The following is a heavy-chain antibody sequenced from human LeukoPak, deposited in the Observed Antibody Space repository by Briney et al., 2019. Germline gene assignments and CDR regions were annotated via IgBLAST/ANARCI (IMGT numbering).Heavy chain of an antibody. J-gene: IGHJ4*02. CDR1: GFTVSSNY. V-gene: IGHV3-53*01. D-gene: IGHD1-26*01. CDR2: IYSGGST. Sequence: GGSLRLSCAASGFTVSSNYMSWVRQAPGKGLEWVSVIYSGGSTYYADSVKGRFTIPRDNSKNTLYLQMNSLRAEDTAVYYCAGSGSYGQYYFDCWGQGTLVTVSS. CDR3: AGSGSYGQYYFDC.